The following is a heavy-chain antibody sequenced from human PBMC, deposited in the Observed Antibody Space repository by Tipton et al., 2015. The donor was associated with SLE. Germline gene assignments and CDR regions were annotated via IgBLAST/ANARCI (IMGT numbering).Heavy chain of an antibody. Sequence: TLSLTCAVSGGSISSSNWWSWVRQPPGKGLEWIGYIYYSGSTNYNPSLKSRVTISVDTSKNQFSLKLSSVTAADTAVYYCARGQFDAFDIWGQGTMVTVSS. CDR2: IYYSGST. J-gene: IGHJ3*02. CDR1: GGSISSSNW. V-gene: IGHV4-4*02. CDR3: ARGQFDAFDI. D-gene: IGHD5-24*01.